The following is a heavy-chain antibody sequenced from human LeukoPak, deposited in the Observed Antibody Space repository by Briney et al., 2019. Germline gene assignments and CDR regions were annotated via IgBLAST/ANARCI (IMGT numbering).Heavy chain of an antibody. D-gene: IGHD3-22*01. Sequence: ASVKVSCKASGGTFSSYAISWVRQAPGQGLEWMGGIIPIFGTANYAQKFQGRVTITTDESTSTAYMELSSLRSEDTAVYYCARVINNYYYYYYMDVWGKGTTVTVSS. CDR2: IIPIFGTA. V-gene: IGHV1-69*05. CDR1: GGTFSSYA. CDR3: ARVINNYYYYYYMDV. J-gene: IGHJ6*03.